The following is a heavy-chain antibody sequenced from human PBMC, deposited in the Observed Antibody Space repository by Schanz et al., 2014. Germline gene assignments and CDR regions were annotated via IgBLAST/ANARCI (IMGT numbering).Heavy chain of an antibody. Sequence: EVQLLASGGGLVQPGGSLRLSCAASGFIFSNFAMEWVRQAPGKGLEWVSAISGSGAGTYYADSVKGRFTISRDSARNSLYLQMSSLRAEDTAVYYCARGTPFLCDYWGQGTLVTVSS. J-gene: IGHJ4*02. CDR3: ARGTPFLCDY. V-gene: IGHV3-23*01. CDR2: ISGSGAGT. D-gene: IGHD3-16*01. CDR1: GFIFSNFA.